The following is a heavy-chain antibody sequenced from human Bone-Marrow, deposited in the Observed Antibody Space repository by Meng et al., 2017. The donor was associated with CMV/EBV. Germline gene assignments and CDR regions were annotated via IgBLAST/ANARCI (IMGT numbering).Heavy chain of an antibody. D-gene: IGHD6-6*01. CDR3: VRDLEIYSSSDYYYYGMDV. Sequence: ASVKVSCKTSGYTFTRYAMNWVRQAPGQGLEWMGWINTNTGNPRYAHGFTGRFVFSLDTSVTTAYLEIYSLKAEDTAVYYWVRDLEIYSSSDYYYYGMDVWGQGTAVTVSS. V-gene: IGHV7-4-1*01. J-gene: IGHJ6*02. CDR2: INTNTGNP. CDR1: GYTFTRYA.